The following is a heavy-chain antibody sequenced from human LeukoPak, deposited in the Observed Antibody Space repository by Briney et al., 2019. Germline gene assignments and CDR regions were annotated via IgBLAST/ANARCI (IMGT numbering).Heavy chain of an antibody. D-gene: IGHD1-1*01. CDR2: ISGDGTGT. V-gene: IGHV3-74*01. Sequence: GGSLRLSCAASGFTFSGYWMHWVRQAPGKGLVWISRISGDGTGTTYADSVSGRSTPSRDTAKNTLCLQLNSLRAEDTAVYYCARTTGKYFDYWGHGALATVSS. CDR3: ARTTGKYFDY. J-gene: IGHJ4*01. CDR1: GFTFSGYW.